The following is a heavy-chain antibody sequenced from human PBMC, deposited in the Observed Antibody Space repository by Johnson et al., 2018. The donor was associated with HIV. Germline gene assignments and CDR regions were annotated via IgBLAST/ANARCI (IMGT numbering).Heavy chain of an antibody. Sequence: VQLVESGGGVERPGESLRLSCVGSGFMFDDYAMSWVRQVPGKGLEWVSGIDWTGANAGYADSVKGRFTISRDNSKNTLYLQMNSLRAEDTAVYYCARDRYYYGSGSRDAFDIWGQGTMVTVSS. CDR3: ARDRYYYGSGSRDAFDI. V-gene: IGHV3-20*04. J-gene: IGHJ3*02. CDR1: GFMFDDYA. D-gene: IGHD3-10*01. CDR2: IDWTGANA.